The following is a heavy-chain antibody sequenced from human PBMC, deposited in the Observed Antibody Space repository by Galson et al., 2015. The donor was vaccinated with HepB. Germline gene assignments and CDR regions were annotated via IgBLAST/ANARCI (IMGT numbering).Heavy chain of an antibody. CDR2: IKQDGSEK. CDR1: GLTFSGYY. V-gene: IGHV3-7*01. D-gene: IGHD5-18*01. Sequence: SLRLSCAASGLTFSGYYMSWVRQAPGKGLEWVANIKQDGSEKYYVDSVKGRFTISRDNAKQSLYLQMNSLRAEDTAVYYCATGGYIEIDSAVDSYYYYYGMDVWGQGTTVTVSS. CDR3: ATGGYIEIDSAVDSYYYYYGMDV. J-gene: IGHJ6*02.